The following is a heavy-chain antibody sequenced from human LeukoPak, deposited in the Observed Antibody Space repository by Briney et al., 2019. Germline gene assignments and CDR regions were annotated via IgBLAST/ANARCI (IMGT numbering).Heavy chain of an antibody. CDR2: INRGATHI. J-gene: IGHJ4*02. V-gene: IGHV3-21*01. CDR3: VRLRRNSDSSGYYYYYDY. Sequence: GGSLRLPCAASGFTFSSYGMHWVRQAPGKGLEWVSSINRGATHIYYADSLRGRFIISRDDAKNSLYLQMNSLRAEDTAVYYCVRLRRNSDSSGYYYYYDYWGQGTLVTVSS. D-gene: IGHD3-22*01. CDR1: GFTFSSYG.